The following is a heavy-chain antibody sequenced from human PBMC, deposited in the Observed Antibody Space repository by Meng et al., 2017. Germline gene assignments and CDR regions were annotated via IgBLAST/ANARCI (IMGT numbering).Heavy chain of an antibody. V-gene: IGHV4-34*01. D-gene: IGHD2-15*01. J-gene: IGHJ4*02. Sequence: QVQLQQWCAGLLKPSETLSLTRAVYGGSFSGYYWSWIRQPPGKGLEWIGEINHSGSTNYNPSLKSRVTISVDTSKNQFSLKLSSVTAADTAVYYCACPAKLGYCSGGSCYSFENWGQGTLVTVSS. CDR1: GGSFSGYY. CDR2: INHSGST. CDR3: ACPAKLGYCSGGSCYSFEN.